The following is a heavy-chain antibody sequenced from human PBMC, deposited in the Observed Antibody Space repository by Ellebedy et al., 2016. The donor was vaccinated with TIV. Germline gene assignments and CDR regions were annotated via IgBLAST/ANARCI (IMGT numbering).Heavy chain of an antibody. CDR3: AKRAAAVGSSDYYGMDV. V-gene: IGHV3-23*01. CDR2: ISASGDST. D-gene: IGHD6-13*01. CDR1: GFTFNIYA. J-gene: IGHJ6*02. Sequence: GESLKISCSASGFTFNIYAMSWVRQAPGQGLEWVSLISASGDSTYYADSVKGRFTISRDSSDNTVYLQMNSLRVEDTAVYYCAKRAAAVGSSDYYGMDVWGQGTTVTVAS.